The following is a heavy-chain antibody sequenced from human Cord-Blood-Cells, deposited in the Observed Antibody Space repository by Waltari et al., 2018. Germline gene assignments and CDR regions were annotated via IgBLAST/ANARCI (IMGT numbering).Heavy chain of an antibody. D-gene: IGHD6-13*01. CDR1: GGSISSSNC. Sequence: QVQLQESGPGLVKPSGTLSLTCAVSGGSISSSNCWSWVRHPPGTGPEWIREIDHSGSTNYKPSLMGRVSIAVDKSKNQFSLKLSSVTAAYTAVYYCARDYPGDFGRIAALNADFDIWGQGTMVTVSS. V-gene: IGHV4-4*02. CDR2: IDHSGST. CDR3: ARDYPGDFGRIAALNADFDI. J-gene: IGHJ3*02.